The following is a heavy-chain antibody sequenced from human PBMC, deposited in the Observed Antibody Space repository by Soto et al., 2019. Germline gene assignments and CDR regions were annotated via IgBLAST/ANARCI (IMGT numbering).Heavy chain of an antibody. Sequence: GESLKISCKGSGYSFTSYWISWVRQMPGKGLEWMGRIDPSDSYTNYSPSFQGHVTISADKSISTAYLQWSSLKASDTAMYYCARQGCSSTSCYVERDYYGMDVWGQGTTVTVS. CDR2: IDPSDSYT. CDR1: GYSFTSYW. J-gene: IGHJ6*02. V-gene: IGHV5-10-1*01. D-gene: IGHD2-2*01. CDR3: ARQGCSSTSCYVERDYYGMDV.